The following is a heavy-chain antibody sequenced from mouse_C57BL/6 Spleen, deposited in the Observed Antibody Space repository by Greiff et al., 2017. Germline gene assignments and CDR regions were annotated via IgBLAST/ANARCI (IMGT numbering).Heavy chain of an antibody. D-gene: IGHD2-12*01. CDR1: GYTFTSYT. CDR2: INPSSGYT. Sequence: VQLQESGAELARPGASVKMSCKASGYTFTSYTMHWVKQRPGQGLEWIGYINPSSGYTKYNQKFKDKPTLTSDKYSSTAYMQLSSLTSEDSAVYYCARRTDCYDGAKDYGGQGTSVTVSS. V-gene: IGHV1-4*01. J-gene: IGHJ4*01. CDR3: ARRTDCYDGAKDY.